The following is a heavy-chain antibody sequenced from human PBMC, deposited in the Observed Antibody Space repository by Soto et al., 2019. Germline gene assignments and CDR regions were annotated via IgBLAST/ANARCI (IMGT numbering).Heavy chain of an antibody. Sequence: SETLSLTCTVSGGSITSSSYYWGWIRQPPGKGLEWIGSIYYSGITNYNPSLKSRVTISVDTSKNQFSLKLSSVTAADTAVYYCARYKSNYYYGMDVWGQGTTVTVSS. CDR2: IYYSGIT. V-gene: IGHV4-39*07. CDR1: GGSITSSSYY. J-gene: IGHJ6*02. CDR3: ARYKSNYYYGMDV. D-gene: IGHD1-20*01.